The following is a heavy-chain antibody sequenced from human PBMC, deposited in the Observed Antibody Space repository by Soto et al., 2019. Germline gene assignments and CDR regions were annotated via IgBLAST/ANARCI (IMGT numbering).Heavy chain of an antibody. CDR2: ISYDGSNK. Sequence: QVQLVESGGGVVQPGRSLRLSCAASGFTFSSYAMHWVRQAPGKGLEWVAVISYDGSNKYYADSVKGRFTVSRDNSKNTLYLQMNRLRAEDTAVYYCARGRRSGSFDYWGQGTLVTVSS. J-gene: IGHJ4*02. V-gene: IGHV3-30*04. CDR1: GFTFSSYA. D-gene: IGHD1-26*01. CDR3: ARGRRSGSFDY.